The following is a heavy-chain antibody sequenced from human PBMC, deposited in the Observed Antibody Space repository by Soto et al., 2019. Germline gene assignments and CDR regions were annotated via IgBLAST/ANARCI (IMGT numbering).Heavy chain of an antibody. CDR2: IIPIFGTA. V-gene: IGHV1-69*13. Sequence: SVKVSCKASGGTFSIYAISCVLQSPLQWLEWMGGIIPIFGTANYAQKFQGRVTITADESTSTAYMELSSLRSEDTAVYYCARVYYDSSGYTPYYFDYWGQGTLVTVSS. J-gene: IGHJ4*02. D-gene: IGHD3-22*01. CDR3: ARVYYDSSGYTPYYFDY. CDR1: GGTFSIYA.